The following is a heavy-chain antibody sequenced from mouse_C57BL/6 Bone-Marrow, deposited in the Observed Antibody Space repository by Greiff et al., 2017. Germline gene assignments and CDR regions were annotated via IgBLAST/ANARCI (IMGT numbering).Heavy chain of an antibody. V-gene: IGHV1-69*01. Sequence: VQLQQPGAELVMPGASVKLSCKASGYTFTSYWMHWVKQRPGQGLEWIGEIDPSDSYTNYNQKFKGKSTLTVDKSSSTAYMQLSSLTSEDSAVYYCARGGGYDVDYWGQGTTLTVST. CDR3: ARGGGYDVDY. J-gene: IGHJ2*01. D-gene: IGHD2-3*01. CDR1: GYTFTSYW. CDR2: IDPSDSYT.